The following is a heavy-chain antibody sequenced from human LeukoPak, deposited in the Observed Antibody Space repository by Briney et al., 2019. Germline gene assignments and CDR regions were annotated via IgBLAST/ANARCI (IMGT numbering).Heavy chain of an antibody. J-gene: IGHJ4*02. CDR1: GITFTSYT. Sequence: RGSLRLSCVASGITFTSYTMNCVRQAPGNGLEWVSYISSFSGTINYADSVEGRFTISRDNAKKSQYVQMNRLRDEDTAVYYCARGEWSSSPFDYWGQGTLVTVSS. D-gene: IGHD6-6*01. CDR2: ISSFSGTI. CDR3: ARGEWSSSPFDY. V-gene: IGHV3-48*02.